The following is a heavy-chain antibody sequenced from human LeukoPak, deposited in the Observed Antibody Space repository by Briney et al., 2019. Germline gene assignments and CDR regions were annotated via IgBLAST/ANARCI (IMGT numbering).Heavy chain of an antibody. CDR3: ARDMPLEVAPDAFDI. Sequence: GRSLRLSCAASGFTFSSNGMHWVRQAPGKGLEWVAVISYDGSNKYYADSVKGRFTISRDNSWNTLFLQMNSLRAEDTAVYYCARDMPLEVAPDAFDIWGQGTMVTVSS. CDR2: ISYDGSNK. CDR1: GFTFSSNG. J-gene: IGHJ3*02. V-gene: IGHV3-30*03. D-gene: IGHD2-2*01.